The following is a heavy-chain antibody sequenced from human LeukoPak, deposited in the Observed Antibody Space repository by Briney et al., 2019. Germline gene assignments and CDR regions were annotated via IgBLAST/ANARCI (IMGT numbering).Heavy chain of an antibody. CDR3: ARAPITLCSSTSCYDYYYYYMDV. D-gene: IGHD2-2*01. CDR2: INPSGGST. J-gene: IGHJ6*03. CDR1: GYTFTSYY. Sequence: ASVKVSCMASGYTFTSYYMHWVRQAPGQGLEWMGIINPSGGSTSYAQKFQGRVTMTRDTSTSTVYMELSSLRSEDTAVYYCARAPITLCSSTSCYDYYYYYMDVWGKGTTVTVSS. V-gene: IGHV1-46*01.